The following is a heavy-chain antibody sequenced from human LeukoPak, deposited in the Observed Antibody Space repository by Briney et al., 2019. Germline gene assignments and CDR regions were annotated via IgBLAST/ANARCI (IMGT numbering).Heavy chain of an antibody. CDR1: GFTFSSYG. D-gene: IGHD3-9*01. J-gene: IGHJ4*02. V-gene: IGHV3-30*18. CDR2: ISYDGSNK. Sequence: PGGSLRLSCAASGFTFSSYGMHWVRQAPGKGLEGVAVISYDGSNKYYADSVKGRFTISRDNSKNTLYLQMNSLRAEDTAVYYCAKEPSYYDILTGYYFDYWGQGTLVTVSS. CDR3: AKEPSYYDILTGYYFDY.